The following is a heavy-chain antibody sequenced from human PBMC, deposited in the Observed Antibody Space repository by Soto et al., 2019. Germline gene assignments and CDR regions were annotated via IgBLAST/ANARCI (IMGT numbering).Heavy chain of an antibody. Sequence: KPSETLSLTCTVSGGSVSSGGYYWSWIRQHPGKGLEWIGYIYYSGSTYYNPSLKSRVTISVDTSKNQFSLKLSAVTAADTAVYYGARVEATVTGGWFDPWGQGTLVTVSS. CDR2: IYYSGST. J-gene: IGHJ5*02. CDR1: GGSVSSGGYY. D-gene: IGHD4-17*01. V-gene: IGHV4-31*03. CDR3: ARVEATVTGGWFDP.